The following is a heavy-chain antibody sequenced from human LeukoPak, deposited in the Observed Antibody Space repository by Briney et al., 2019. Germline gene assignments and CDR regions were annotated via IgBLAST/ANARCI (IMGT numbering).Heavy chain of an antibody. CDR2: IYYNGDT. CDR3: SREGCSCPNWFDT. J-gene: IGHJ5*02. CDR1: GGSISSSRSY. D-gene: IGHD6-19*01. Sequence: SETLSLTCSVSGGSISSSRSYWGWIRQPPGKGLEWVGSIYYNGDTYYNPSFKSRVSMSVDTSKNQISLILTSVTAADTAVYYCSREGCSCPNWFDTWGQGTLVTVSS. V-gene: IGHV4-39*07.